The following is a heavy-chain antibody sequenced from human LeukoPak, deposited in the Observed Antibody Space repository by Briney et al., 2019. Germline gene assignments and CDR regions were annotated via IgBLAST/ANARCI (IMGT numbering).Heavy chain of an antibody. CDR3: ARVFCGGDCYAGHWYFDL. D-gene: IGHD2-21*02. CDR1: GFTFGSYW. J-gene: IGHJ2*01. V-gene: IGHV3-7*05. CDR2: IKPDGSEK. Sequence: GGSLRLSCEASGFTFGSYWTGWVRQAPGRGLEWVANIKPDGSEKYYVDSVKGRFTISRDNAQNSLYLQLNSPRAEDRAMYYCARVFCGGDCYAGHWYFDLWGRGTLVTVSS.